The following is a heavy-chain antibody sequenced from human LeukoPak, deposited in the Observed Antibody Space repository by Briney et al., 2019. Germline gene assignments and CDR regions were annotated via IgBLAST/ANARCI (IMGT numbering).Heavy chain of an antibody. J-gene: IGHJ5*02. Sequence: GGSLRLSCAASGFTFSSYAMSWVRQAPVKGLEWVSALSGSGGNTYYADSVKGRFTISRDNSKDTLYLLMNRLRAEDTAVYYCFYCSSTSCYGLNWFDPWGQGTLVTVSS. D-gene: IGHD2-2*01. CDR1: GFTFSSYA. V-gene: IGHV3-23*01. CDR3: FYCSSTSCYGLNWFDP. CDR2: LSGSGGNT.